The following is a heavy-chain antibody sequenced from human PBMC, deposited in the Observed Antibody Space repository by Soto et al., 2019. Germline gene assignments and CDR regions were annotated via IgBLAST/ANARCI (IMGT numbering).Heavy chain of an antibody. J-gene: IGHJ6*02. V-gene: IGHV3-33*01. Sequence: QVQLVESGGGVVQPGRSLRLSCAASGFTFSSYGMHWVRQAPGKGLEWVAVIWYDGSNKYYADSVKGRFTISRDNSKNTLYLQMNCQRAEDTAVYYFARHPEARSGGSSWFSQIYYYSGMDVWGQGTTVTVSS. CDR1: GFTFSSYG. D-gene: IGHD6-13*01. CDR3: ARHPEARSGGSSWFSQIYYYSGMDV. CDR2: IWYDGSNK.